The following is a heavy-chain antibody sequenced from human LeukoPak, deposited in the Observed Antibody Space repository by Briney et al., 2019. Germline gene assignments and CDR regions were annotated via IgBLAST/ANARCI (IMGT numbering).Heavy chain of an antibody. V-gene: IGHV3-30-3*01. CDR2: VSYDGSNK. CDR1: GLTFNTYA. Sequence: GRSLRLSCVASGLTFNTYAMNWVRQAPGKGLEWVAVVSYDGSNKNYADSVKGRFTISRDNSKNTLYLQMNSLRAEDTAVYYCARDHYYAFDIWGQGTMVTVSS. J-gene: IGHJ3*02. D-gene: IGHD2-21*01. CDR3: ARDHYYAFDI.